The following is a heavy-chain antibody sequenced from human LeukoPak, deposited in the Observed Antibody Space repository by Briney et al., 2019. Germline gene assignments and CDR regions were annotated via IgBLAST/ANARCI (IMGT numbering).Heavy chain of an antibody. CDR1: GFTFRRNA. V-gene: IGHV3-23*01. CDR3: AKDGVYSSSWYFLDY. CDR2: ISGSDAST. Sequence: GGSLRLSCAASGFTFRRNAMSWVPQAPGKGLEWVSGISGSDASTYYADSVKGRFTISRDNSKNTLYLQMNSLRVEDTAVYYCAKDGVYSSSWYFLDYWGQGTLVTVSS. D-gene: IGHD6-13*01. J-gene: IGHJ4*02.